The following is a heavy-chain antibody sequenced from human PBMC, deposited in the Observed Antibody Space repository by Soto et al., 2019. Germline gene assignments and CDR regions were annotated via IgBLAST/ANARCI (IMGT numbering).Heavy chain of an antibody. D-gene: IGHD3-10*01. CDR3: AIPSEGITMVRGGMSGDAFYI. CDR1: GGTFSSYT. V-gene: IGHV1-69*02. J-gene: IGHJ3*02. Sequence: QVQLVQSGAEVKKPGSSVKVSCKASGGTFSSYTISWVRQAPGQGLEWMGRIIPILGIANYAQKFQGRVTITADKSKSTAYMELSSLRSEDTAVYYCAIPSEGITMVRGGMSGDAFYIWGQGTMVTVSS. CDR2: IIPILGIA.